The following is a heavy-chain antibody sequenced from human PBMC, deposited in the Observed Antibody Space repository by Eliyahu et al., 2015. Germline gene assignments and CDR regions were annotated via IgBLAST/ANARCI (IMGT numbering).Heavy chain of an antibody. J-gene: IGHJ5*02. V-gene: IGHV1-69*01. CDR3: ALEGGSSGPRWFDP. CDR2: IIPIFGSA. Sequence: QVQLVQSGAEVKKPGXSVKVSCKASGGIFSIYTISWVRQAPGQGLEWMGGIIPIFGSANYAQKFQGRVTITADESTSTAYMELSSLRSEDTALYYCALEGGSSGPRWFDPWGQGTLVTVSS. CDR1: GGIFSIYT. D-gene: IGHD6-19*01.